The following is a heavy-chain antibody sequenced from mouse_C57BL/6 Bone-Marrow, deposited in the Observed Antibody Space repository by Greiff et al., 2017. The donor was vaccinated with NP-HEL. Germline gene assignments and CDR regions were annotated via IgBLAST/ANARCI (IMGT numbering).Heavy chain of an antibody. Sequence: QVQLQQPGAELVKPGASVKLSCKASGYTFTSYWMQWVKQRPGQGLEWIGEIDPSDSYTNYNQKFKGKATLTVDTSSSTAYMQLSSLTSEDSAVYYCARFSPYSGCYWGQGTTLAVSS. CDR2: IDPSDSYT. V-gene: IGHV1-50*01. D-gene: IGHD6-1*01. CDR1: GYTFTSYW. J-gene: IGHJ2*01. CDR3: ARFSPYSGCY.